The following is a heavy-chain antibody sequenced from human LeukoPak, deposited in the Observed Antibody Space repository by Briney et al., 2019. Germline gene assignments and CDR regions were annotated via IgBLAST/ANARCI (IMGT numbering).Heavy chain of an antibody. J-gene: IGHJ4*02. V-gene: IGHV4-39*01. Sequence: PSETLSLTCTVSGGSTSSSSYYWGWIRQPPGKGLEWIGSIYYSGSTYYNPSLKSRVTISVDTSKNQFSLKLSSVTAADTAVYYCARARRGAVAGYFDYWGQGTLVTVSS. CDR2: IYYSGST. CDR1: GGSTSSSSYY. D-gene: IGHD6-19*01. CDR3: ARARRGAVAGYFDY.